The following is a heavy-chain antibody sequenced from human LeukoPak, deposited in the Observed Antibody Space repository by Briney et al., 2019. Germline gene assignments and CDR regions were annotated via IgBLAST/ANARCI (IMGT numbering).Heavy chain of an antibody. V-gene: IGHV3-23*01. Sequence: GGSLRLSCAASGFTFSSYAMSWVRQAPGKGLEWVSAISGSGGSTYYADSVKGRFTISRDNSKNTLYLQMNSLRAEDTAVYYCAKDSLGDLVYYLDYWGQGTLVTVSS. CDR1: GFTFSSYA. CDR2: ISGSGGST. J-gene: IGHJ4*02. CDR3: AKDSLGDLVYYLDY. D-gene: IGHD3-16*01.